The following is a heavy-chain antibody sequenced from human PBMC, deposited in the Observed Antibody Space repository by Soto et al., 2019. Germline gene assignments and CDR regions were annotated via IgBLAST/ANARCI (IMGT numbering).Heavy chain of an antibody. CDR1: GFTFSSYA. D-gene: IGHD4-17*01. CDR3: AKNGSDEDYGDYVAFDY. CDR2: ISGSGGST. V-gene: IGHV3-23*01. Sequence: EVQLLESGGGLVQPGGSLRLSCAASGFTFSSYAMSWVHQAPGKGLEWVSAISGSGGSTYYADSVKGRFTISRDNSKNTLYLQMNSLRAEDTAVYYCAKNGSDEDYGDYVAFDYWGQGTLVTVSS. J-gene: IGHJ4*02.